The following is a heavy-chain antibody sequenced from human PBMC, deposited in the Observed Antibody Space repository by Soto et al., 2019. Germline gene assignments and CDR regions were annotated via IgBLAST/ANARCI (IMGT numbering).Heavy chain of an antibody. D-gene: IGHD1-1*01. J-gene: IGHJ4*02. CDR2: HIPMFGST. CDR1: GGTFSGAG. Sequence: QVHLVQSGAEVRQPGSSVRVSCKASGGTFSGAGVSWVRQAPGQGLEWMGNHIPMFGSTNYAEKFLGRLTISADAPATTAYMDLSSLRSDDTAVYYCARGDGFNYSFDYWGQGALVTVSS. CDR3: ARGDGFNYSFDY. V-gene: IGHV1-69*18.